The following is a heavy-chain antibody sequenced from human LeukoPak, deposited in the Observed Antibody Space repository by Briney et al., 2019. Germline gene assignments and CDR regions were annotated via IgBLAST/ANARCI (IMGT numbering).Heavy chain of an antibody. Sequence: GGSLRLSCAASGFTFSSYSMNWVRQAPGKGLEWVSSISSSSSYIYYADSVKGRFTISRDNAKNSLYLQMNSLRAEDTAVYYCARDRDGFNYWDDWGQGTLVTVSS. V-gene: IGHV3-21*04. CDR3: ARDRDGFNYWDD. CDR1: GFTFSSYS. D-gene: IGHD5-24*01. J-gene: IGHJ4*02. CDR2: ISSSSSYI.